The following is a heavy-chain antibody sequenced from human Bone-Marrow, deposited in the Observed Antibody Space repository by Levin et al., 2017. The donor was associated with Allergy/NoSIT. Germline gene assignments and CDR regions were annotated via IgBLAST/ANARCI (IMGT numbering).Heavy chain of an antibody. V-gene: IGHV3-30*18. Sequence: LKISCVASGFTFSSYGMHWVRQAPGKGLEWVAVVSYDGRNKYYADSVKGRFTISRDNSKNTVFLQMNSLRAEDTAVYYCAKDSGHNIPLNWGQGTLVTVSS. J-gene: IGHJ4*02. CDR1: GFTFSSYG. CDR2: VSYDGRNK. D-gene: IGHD3-10*01. CDR3: AKDSGHNIPLN.